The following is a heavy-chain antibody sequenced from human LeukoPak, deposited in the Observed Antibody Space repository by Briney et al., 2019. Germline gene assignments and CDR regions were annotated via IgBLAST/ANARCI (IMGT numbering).Heavy chain of an antibody. CDR2: INPNIGGT. CDR1: GYTFTGYY. V-gene: IGHV1-2*02. CDR3: ARGTYFGVY. Sequence: ASVKVSCKAFGYTFTGYYMHWVRQAPGQGLEWMGWINPNIGGTEYAQKFQGRVTMTRDTSISTLYMDLSRLTSDDTAVYYCARGTYFGVYWGQGTLVTVSS. D-gene: IGHD3-10*01. J-gene: IGHJ1*01.